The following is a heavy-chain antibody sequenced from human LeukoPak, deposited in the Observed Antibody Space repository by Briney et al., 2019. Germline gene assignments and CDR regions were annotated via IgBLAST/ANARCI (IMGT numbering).Heavy chain of an antibody. CDR1: GFTVSNNY. J-gene: IGHJ5*02. CDR3: ARGLQQQLGWFDP. V-gene: IGHV3-53*05. CDR2: IYSGGST. Sequence: GGSLRLSCAASGFTVSNNYMSWVRQAPGRGLEWVSTIYSGGSTYYADSVKGRFTISRDNSKNTLFLQMNSLRTDDTAVYYCARGLQQQLGWFDPWGQGTLVTVSS. D-gene: IGHD6-13*01.